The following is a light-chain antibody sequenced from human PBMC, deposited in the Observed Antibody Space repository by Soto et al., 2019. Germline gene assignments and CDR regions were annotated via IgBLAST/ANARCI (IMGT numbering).Light chain of an antibody. CDR3: QQHSNCPPWT. CDR2: GAS. J-gene: IGKJ1*01. V-gene: IGKV3-11*01. CDR1: QSVSDY. Sequence: EVVLTQSPATLSLSPGERATLSCRASQSVSDYLAWYQQKPGQAPRLLIYGASTRATGIPARFSWSGSGTNFTHTLSSLEPEYCEVYDCQQHSNCPPWTFCQGTKVE.